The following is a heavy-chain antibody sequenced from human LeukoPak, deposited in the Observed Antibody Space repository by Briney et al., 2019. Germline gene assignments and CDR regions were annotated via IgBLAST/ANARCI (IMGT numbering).Heavy chain of an antibody. V-gene: IGHV4-34*01. CDR1: DEPFSGYY. CDR2: INRNGNT. J-gene: IGHJ4*02. Sequence: SETLSLTCAISDEPFSGYYWGWIRQPPGKGLELIGEINRNGNTDYNPSLKSRVSMSIDTSKNQLSLNLISVTAADTAVYYCARDPPMYYDILTGYPPDSYWGQGTLVTVSS. CDR3: ARDPPMYYDILTGYPPDSY. D-gene: IGHD3-9*01.